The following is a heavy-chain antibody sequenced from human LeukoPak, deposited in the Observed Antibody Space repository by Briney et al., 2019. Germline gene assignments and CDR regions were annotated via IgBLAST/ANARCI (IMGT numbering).Heavy chain of an antibody. Sequence: ASVKVSCKASGYTFTGYYMYWVRQAPGQGLEWMGWINPNSGGTNYAQKFQGRVTMTSDTSISAAYMELSRLRSDDTAVYYCARVGENYYILTGYYGALNWFDPWGQGTLVTVSS. V-gene: IGHV1-2*02. CDR3: ARVGENYYILTGYYGALNWFDP. J-gene: IGHJ5*02. D-gene: IGHD3-9*01. CDR1: GYTFTGYY. CDR2: INPNSGGT.